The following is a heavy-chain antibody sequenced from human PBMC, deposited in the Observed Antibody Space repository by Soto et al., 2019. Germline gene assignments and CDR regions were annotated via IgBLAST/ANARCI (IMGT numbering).Heavy chain of an antibody. CDR1: GYTFTSYG. Sequence: ASVKVSCKASGYTFTSYGISWVRQAPGQGLEWMGWISAYNGNTNYAQKFQGRVTITRDKSASTAYMELSSLRSEDTAVYYCARDLGVVVIDYWGQGTLVTVSS. CDR2: ISAYNGNT. CDR3: ARDLGVVVIDY. J-gene: IGHJ4*02. V-gene: IGHV1-18*01. D-gene: IGHD3-22*01.